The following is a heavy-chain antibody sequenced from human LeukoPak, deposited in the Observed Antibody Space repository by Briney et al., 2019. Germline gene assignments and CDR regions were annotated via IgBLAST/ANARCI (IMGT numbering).Heavy chain of an antibody. J-gene: IGHJ4*02. V-gene: IGHV4-39*07. D-gene: IGHD3-22*01. CDR2: IYYSGST. CDR3: AREGTWYDSSGPLGY. CDR1: GGSISSSSYY. Sequence: KSGGSLRLSCTVSGGSISSSSYYWGWIRQPPGKGLEWIGSIYYSGSTYYNPSLKSRVTISVDTSKNQFSLKLSSVTAADTAVYYCAREGTWYDSSGPLGYWGQGTLVTVSS.